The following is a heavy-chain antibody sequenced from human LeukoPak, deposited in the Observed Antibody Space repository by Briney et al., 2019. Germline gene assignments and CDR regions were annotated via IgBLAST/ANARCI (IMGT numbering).Heavy chain of an antibody. CDR1: RGSISTYY. CDR3: ARRRTTGTTGYFDY. J-gene: IGHJ4*02. Sequence: SETLSLTCIISRGSISTYYWSWIRQPPGKGLEWTGYISTGGSTNYNPSLKSRVTISVDTSKNQFSLNLSSVTAADTAVYYCARRRTTGTTGYFDYWGQGTLVTVSS. D-gene: IGHD1-1*01. V-gene: IGHV4-4*09. CDR2: ISTGGST.